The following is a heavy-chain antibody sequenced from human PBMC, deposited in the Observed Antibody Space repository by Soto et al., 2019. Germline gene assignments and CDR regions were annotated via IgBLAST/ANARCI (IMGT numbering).Heavy chain of an antibody. D-gene: IGHD5-18*01. Sequence: SETMSLTCTVSGGSISSGDYYWSWIRQPPGKGLEWIGSIFHSGNTYYNPSLESRVTISVDTSKNQFSLMLNSVTAADTAIYYCARHIRYTYGYFPRYIYQRGQGNLVTVSS. CDR2: IFHSGNT. CDR1: GGSISSGDYY. V-gene: IGHV4-39*01. J-gene: IGHJ4*02. CDR3: ARHIRYTYGYFPRYIYQ.